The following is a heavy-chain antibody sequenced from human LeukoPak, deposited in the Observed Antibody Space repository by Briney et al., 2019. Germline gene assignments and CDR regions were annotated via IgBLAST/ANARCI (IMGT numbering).Heavy chain of an antibody. D-gene: IGHD6-6*01. CDR2: IKQDGSEK. CDR3: ARSYSTSSKIFDY. V-gene: IGHV3-7*01. CDR1: GFTFSNYW. J-gene: IGHJ4*02. Sequence: GGSLRLSCAASGFTFSNYWMNWVRQAPGKGLEWVANIKQDGSEKYYVDSVKGRFTISRDNAKDSLNLQMNSLRAGDTAVYYCARSYSTSSKIFDYWGQGTLVTVSS.